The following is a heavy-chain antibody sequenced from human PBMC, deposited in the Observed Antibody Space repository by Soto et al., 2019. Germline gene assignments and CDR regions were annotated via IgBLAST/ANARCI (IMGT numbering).Heavy chain of an antibody. Sequence: PGGSLRLSCAASGFTFSSDAVSWVRQAPGKGPEWISSISGSGSTIYYAGSVKGRFTISRDNSKNTLYLQMSSLRAEDTAVYYCARVSYYYGSGSYRLDYYYYGMDVWGQGTLVTVSS. D-gene: IGHD3-10*01. CDR2: ISGSGSTI. V-gene: IGHV3-23*01. CDR1: GFTFSSDA. J-gene: IGHJ6*02. CDR3: ARVSYYYGSGSYRLDYYYYGMDV.